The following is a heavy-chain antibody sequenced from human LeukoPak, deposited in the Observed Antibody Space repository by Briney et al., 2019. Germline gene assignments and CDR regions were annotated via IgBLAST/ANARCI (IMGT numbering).Heavy chain of an antibody. Sequence: PSETLSLTCAVSGGSISSSNWWSWVRQPPGKGLEWIGEIYHSGSTNYNPSLKSRVTISVDTSKNQFSLKLSSVTATDTAVYYCARANYYYGMDVWGQGTTVTVSS. V-gene: IGHV4-4*02. CDR2: IYHSGST. CDR3: ARANYYYGMDV. J-gene: IGHJ6*02. CDR1: GGSISSSNW.